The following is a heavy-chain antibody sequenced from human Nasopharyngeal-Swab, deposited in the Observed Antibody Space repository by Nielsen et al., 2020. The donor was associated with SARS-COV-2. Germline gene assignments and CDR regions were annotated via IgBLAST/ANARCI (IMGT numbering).Heavy chain of an antibody. CDR3: LKYINGWN. V-gene: IGHV3-23*01. CDR2: INFDGSTR. CDR1: GLTIANYA. Sequence: GESLKISCAASGLTIANYAMSWVRQAPGKQLVWVSAINFDGSTRNYAGSVKGRFTISRDNAKNTLYLEMNSLRAEDTAIYYCLKYINGWNWGQGTLVTVSS. D-gene: IGHD6-19*01. J-gene: IGHJ4*02.